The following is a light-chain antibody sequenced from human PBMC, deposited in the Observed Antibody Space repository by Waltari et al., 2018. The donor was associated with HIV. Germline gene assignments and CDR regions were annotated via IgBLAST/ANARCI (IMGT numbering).Light chain of an antibody. J-gene: IGLJ1*01. CDR1: KLGDNY. CDR3: QAWDSSTEV. V-gene: IGLV3-1*01. CDR2: QDS. Sequence: SYELTQPPSVSVSPGQTASIPCSGDKLGDNYACWYQQKPGQSPVLVIYQDSKRPSGIPELFAGSNSGNTATLTISGTQAMDEADYYCQAWDSSTEVFGTGTKVTVV.